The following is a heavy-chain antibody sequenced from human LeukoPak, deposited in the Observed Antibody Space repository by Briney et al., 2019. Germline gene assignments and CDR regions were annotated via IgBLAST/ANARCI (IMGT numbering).Heavy chain of an antibody. CDR2: IKQDGSEK. Sequence: GGSLRLSCAASGFTFSSYWMSWVRQAPGKGLEWVANIKQDGSEKYYVDSVKGRFTISRDNAKNTLYLQMNNLSVEDTAVYYCERVSMSQYWGQGTLVTVSS. CDR1: GFTFSSYW. V-gene: IGHV3-7*03. J-gene: IGHJ4*02. D-gene: IGHD5/OR15-5a*01. CDR3: ERVSMSQY.